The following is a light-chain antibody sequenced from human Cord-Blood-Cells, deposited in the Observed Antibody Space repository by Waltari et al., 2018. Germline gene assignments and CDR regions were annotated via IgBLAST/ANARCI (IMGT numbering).Light chain of an antibody. J-gene: IGKJ5*01. CDR3: QQYGSS. CDR2: GAS. V-gene: IGKV3-20*01. Sequence: EIVLTQSPGTLSLSQGERATLSCRASQSVSSSYLAWYQQKPGQAPRPLIYGASRRATGIPDRFSGSGSGTDFTLTISRLEPEDFAVYYCQQYGSSFGQGTRLEIK. CDR1: QSVSSSY.